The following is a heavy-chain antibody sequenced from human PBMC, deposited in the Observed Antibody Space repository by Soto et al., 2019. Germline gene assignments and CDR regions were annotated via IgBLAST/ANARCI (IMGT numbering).Heavy chain of an antibody. D-gene: IGHD4-17*01. CDR1: GGSISSGGYS. CDR2: IYHSGST. Sequence: QLQLQESGSGLVKPSQTLSLTCAVSGGSISSGGYSWSWIRQPQGKGMEWIGYIYHSGSTYYNPSLQSRVTISVDRSKNQFSLKLSSVTAADTAVYYCARAHYGDYGYGRDVCGQGTTVTGSS. J-gene: IGHJ6*02. CDR3: ARAHYGDYGYGRDV. V-gene: IGHV4-30-2*01.